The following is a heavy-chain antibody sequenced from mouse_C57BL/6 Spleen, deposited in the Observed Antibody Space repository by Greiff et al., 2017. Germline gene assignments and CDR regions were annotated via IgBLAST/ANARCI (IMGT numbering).Heavy chain of an antibody. J-gene: IGHJ4*01. D-gene: IGHD1-1*01. V-gene: IGHV1-55*01. CDR1: GYTFTSYW. CDR3: ASITTVVATGDSYYAMDY. Sequence: VHVKQPGAELVKPGASVKMSCKASGYTFTSYWITWVKQRPGQGLEWIGDIYPGSGSTNYNEKFKSKATLTVDTSSSTAYMQLSSLTSEDSAVYYCASITTVVATGDSYYAMDYWGQGTSVTVSS. CDR2: IYPGSGST.